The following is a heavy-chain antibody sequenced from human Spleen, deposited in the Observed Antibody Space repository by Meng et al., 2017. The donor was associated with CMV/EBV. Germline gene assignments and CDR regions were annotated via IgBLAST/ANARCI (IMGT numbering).Heavy chain of an antibody. CDR3: ARVDSYGINWFDP. CDR1: GYTFTGYY. Sequence: ASVKVSCKTSGYTFTGYYIHWVRQAPGQGLEWLGWINPNSGGTNYAQRFQGGVTMTRDTSISTAYMELSRLRSDDTAVYYCARVDSYGINWFDPWGQGTLVTVSS. V-gene: IGHV1-2*02. J-gene: IGHJ5*02. CDR2: INPNSGGT. D-gene: IGHD5-18*01.